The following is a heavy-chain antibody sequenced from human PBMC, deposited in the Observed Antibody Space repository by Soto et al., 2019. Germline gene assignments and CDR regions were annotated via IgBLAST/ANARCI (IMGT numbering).Heavy chain of an antibody. CDR2: ISGSGGST. J-gene: IGHJ3*02. CDR1: GFTFSSYA. V-gene: IGHV3-23*01. CDR3: AKGSAYCGGDCYSKSAFDI. D-gene: IGHD2-21*02. Sequence: PGGSLRLSCAASGFTFSSYAMSWVRQAPGKGLEWVSAISGSGGSTYYADSVKGRFTISRDNSKNTLYLQMNSLRAEDTAVYYCAKGSAYCGGDCYSKSAFDIWGQGTMVTVSS.